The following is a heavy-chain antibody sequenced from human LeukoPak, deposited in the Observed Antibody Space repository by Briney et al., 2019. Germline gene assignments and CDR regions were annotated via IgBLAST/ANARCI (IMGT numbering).Heavy chain of an antibody. CDR1: GFTFGDHY. CDR2: ISGSGDTM. CDR3: AKSAGVIGTYCSSTSCYAGSYYMDV. J-gene: IGHJ6*03. D-gene: IGHD2-2*01. Sequence: PGGSLRLSCAASGFTFGDHYMTWIRQAPGKGLEWISFISGSGDTMFYADSVKGRFTISRDNSKNTLYLQMNSLRAEDTAVYYCAKSAGVIGTYCSSTSCYAGSYYMDVWGKGTTVTVSS. V-gene: IGHV3-11*01.